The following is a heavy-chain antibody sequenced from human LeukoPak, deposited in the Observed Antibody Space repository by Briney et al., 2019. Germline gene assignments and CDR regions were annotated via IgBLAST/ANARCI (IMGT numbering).Heavy chain of an antibody. D-gene: IGHD2-2*02. V-gene: IGHV4-34*01. CDR1: GGSFSGYY. Sequence: PSETLSLTCAVYGGSFSGYYWSWIRQPPGKGLEWIGEINHSGSTNYNPSLKSRVTISVDTSKNQFSLKLSSVTAADTAVYYCARGFQNCSSTSCYTSYFDYWGQGTLVTVSS. J-gene: IGHJ4*02. CDR2: INHSGST. CDR3: ARGFQNCSSTSCYTSYFDY.